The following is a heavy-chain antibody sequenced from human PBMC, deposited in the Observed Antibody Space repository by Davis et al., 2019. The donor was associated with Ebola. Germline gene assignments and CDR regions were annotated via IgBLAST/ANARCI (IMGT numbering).Heavy chain of an antibody. CDR3: ARDPYGDYWLDY. J-gene: IGHJ4*02. V-gene: IGHV3-21*01. CDR1: GYTFSSFW. Sequence: GESLKISCKGSGYTFSSFWMNWVRQAPGKGLEWVSSISSSSSYIYYADSVKGRFTISRDNAKNSLYLQMNSLRAEDTAVYYCARDPYGDYWLDYWGQGTLVTVSS. D-gene: IGHD4-17*01. CDR2: ISSSSSYI.